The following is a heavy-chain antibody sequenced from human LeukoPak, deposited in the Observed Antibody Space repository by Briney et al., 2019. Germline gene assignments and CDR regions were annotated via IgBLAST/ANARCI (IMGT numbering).Heavy chain of an antibody. D-gene: IGHD3-3*01. V-gene: IGHV1-69*13. Sequence: SVKVSCKASGGTFSSYAISWVRQAPGQGLEWMGGIIPISGTANYAQKFQGRVTITADESTSTAYMELSSLRSEDTAVYYCAREDLTYYDFWSGYRNNWFDPWGQGTLVTVSS. CDR2: IIPISGTA. J-gene: IGHJ5*02. CDR1: GGTFSSYA. CDR3: AREDLTYYDFWSGYRNNWFDP.